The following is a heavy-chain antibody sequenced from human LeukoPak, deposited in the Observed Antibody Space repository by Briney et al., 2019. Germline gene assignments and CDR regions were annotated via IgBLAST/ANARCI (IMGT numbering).Heavy chain of an antibody. CDR2: IYTTGTT. CDR3: ARAGYTISYYSLDY. D-gene: IGHD1-26*01. CDR1: GGSINSYY. V-gene: IGHV4-4*07. J-gene: IGHJ4*02. Sequence: SETLSLTCTVSGGSINSYYWGWIRQPAGKGLERIGRIYTTGTTSYNPSLKSRVTISVDTSKNQFYLKLTSVTAADTAMYYCARAGYTISYYSLDYWGQGSPVTVSS.